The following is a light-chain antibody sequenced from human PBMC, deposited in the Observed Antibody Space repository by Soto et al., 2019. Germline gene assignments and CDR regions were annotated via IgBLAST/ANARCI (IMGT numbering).Light chain of an antibody. CDR1: QSVSSN. CDR2: GAS. J-gene: IGKJ2*01. CDR3: QQYDNWPLFT. Sequence: ELVMTQSPATLSVSPGERATLSCRASQSVSSNLDWYQQKPGQAPRLLIYGASTRATGIPARFSGSGSGTEFTLTISSLQSEDFAVYYCQQYDNWPLFTFGQGAKLQIK. V-gene: IGKV3-15*01.